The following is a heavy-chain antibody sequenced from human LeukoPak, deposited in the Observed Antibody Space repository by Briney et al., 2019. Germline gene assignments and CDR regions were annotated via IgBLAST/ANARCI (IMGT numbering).Heavy chain of an antibody. Sequence: SVKVSCKASGGTFSSYAISWVRQAPGQGLEWMGGIIPIFGTANYAQKFQGRVTITTDESTSTAYMELSSLRSEDTAVYYCAILWFGELLTPVDYWGQGTLVTVSS. CDR2: IIPIFGTA. D-gene: IGHD3-10*01. CDR1: GGTFSSYA. V-gene: IGHV1-69*05. J-gene: IGHJ4*02. CDR3: AILWFGELLTPVDY.